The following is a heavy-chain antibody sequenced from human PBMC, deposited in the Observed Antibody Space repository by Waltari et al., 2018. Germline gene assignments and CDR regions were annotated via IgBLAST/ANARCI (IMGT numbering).Heavy chain of an antibody. CDR3: AHYSRIVPAADHDAFDI. CDR2: IYWNDDK. D-gene: IGHD2-2*01. CDR1: GFSLSTSGVG. Sequence: QITLKESGPTLVKPTQTLTLTCTFSGFSLSTSGVGVGWIRQPPGKALEWLALIYWNDDKRYSPSLKSRLTITKDTSKNQVVLTMTNMDPVDTATYYCAHYSRIVPAADHDAFDIWGQGTMVTVSS. V-gene: IGHV2-5*01. J-gene: IGHJ3*02.